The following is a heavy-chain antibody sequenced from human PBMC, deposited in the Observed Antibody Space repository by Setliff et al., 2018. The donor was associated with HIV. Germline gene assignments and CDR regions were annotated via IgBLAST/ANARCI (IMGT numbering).Heavy chain of an antibody. CDR2: IIPIVGQT. V-gene: IGHV1-69*10. D-gene: IGHD1-26*01. CDR1: GGTFGSYA. CDR3: ARAYRPRALDI. Sequence: ASVKVSCKASGGTFGSYAIHWVRQAPGQGLEWMGGIIPIVGQTNYEQKFQGRFTITADTSTNTSFMELTSMTSEDTAFYYCARAYRPRALDIWGQGTMVTVSS. J-gene: IGHJ3*02.